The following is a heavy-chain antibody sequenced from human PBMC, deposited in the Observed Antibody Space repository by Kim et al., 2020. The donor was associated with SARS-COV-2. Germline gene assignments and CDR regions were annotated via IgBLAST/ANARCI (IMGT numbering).Heavy chain of an antibody. D-gene: IGHD2-15*01. CDR3: ARTQQTDLVVVVAATQHTTTPRTNWFDP. V-gene: IGHV3-21*01. J-gene: IGHJ5*02. CDR1: GFTFSSYS. CDR2: ISSSGSYI. Sequence: GGSLRLSCAASGFTFSSYSMNWVRQAPGKGLDWVSSISSSGSYIYYADSVKGRFTISRDNAKNSLYLQMNSLRAEDTAVYYCARTQQTDLVVVVAATQHTTTPRTNWFDPWGQGTLVTVSP.